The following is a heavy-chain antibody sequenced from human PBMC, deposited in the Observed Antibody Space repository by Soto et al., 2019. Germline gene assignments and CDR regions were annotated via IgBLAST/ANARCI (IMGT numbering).Heavy chain of an antibody. Sequence: QVQLQESGPGLVKPSQTLSLTCTVSGGTISSGGYYWSWIRQHPGKGLEWIGYIYYSGSTYYNPSLKSRVTISVDTSKNQFSLKLSSVTAADTAVYYCARTMVRGVHSRYYYYYYGMDVWGQGTTVTVSS. V-gene: IGHV4-31*03. CDR1: GGTISSGGYY. CDR3: ARTMVRGVHSRYYYYYYGMDV. J-gene: IGHJ6*02. D-gene: IGHD3-10*01. CDR2: IYYSGST.